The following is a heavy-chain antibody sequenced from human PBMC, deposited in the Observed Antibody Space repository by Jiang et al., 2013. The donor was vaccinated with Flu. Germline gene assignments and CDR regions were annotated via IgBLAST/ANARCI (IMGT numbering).Heavy chain of an antibody. CDR1: GDTFISYA. V-gene: IGHV1-69*01. CDR2: IIPIFSTA. CDR3: ARGRFSHYYYMHV. J-gene: IGHJ6*03. D-gene: IGHD1-26*01. Sequence: KKPGSSVKVSCKAFGDTFISYAFSWVRQAPGQGLEWMGGIIPIFSTATYAQKFQGRVTITADEATSTAYMALSSLRSEDTAVYYCARGRFSHYYYMHVWGKGTSVTVSS.